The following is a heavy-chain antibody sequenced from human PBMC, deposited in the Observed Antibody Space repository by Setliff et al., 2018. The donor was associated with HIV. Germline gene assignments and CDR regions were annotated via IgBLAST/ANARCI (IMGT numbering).Heavy chain of an antibody. Sequence: ASVKVSCKASGYSFTTYPIHWVRQAPGQRLEWMGWINAGNGNTKYSQKFKGRVTITSDTSANTGYMELSSLRSEDTAVYYCACGTKGVGYDFWSGYHNAFDVWGQGTLVT. V-gene: IGHV1-3*01. CDR3: ACGTKGVGYDFWSGYHNAFDV. D-gene: IGHD3-3*01. J-gene: IGHJ3*01. CDR1: GYSFTTYP. CDR2: INAGNGNT.